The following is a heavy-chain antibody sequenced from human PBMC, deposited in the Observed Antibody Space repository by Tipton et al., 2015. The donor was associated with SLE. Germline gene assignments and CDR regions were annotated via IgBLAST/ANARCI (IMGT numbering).Heavy chain of an antibody. J-gene: IGHJ4*02. CDR1: DASISGHY. D-gene: IGHD6-6*01. Sequence: TLSLTCTVSDASISGHYWSWIRQPPGKGLEWIGYIHYTGSTFYNPSLKSRVTMSVDTSKNQFSLRLTSVTAADTAVYYCARSSPLQVYDYWGQGTLVTVSS. CDR2: IHYTGST. CDR3: ARSSPLQVYDY. V-gene: IGHV4-59*11.